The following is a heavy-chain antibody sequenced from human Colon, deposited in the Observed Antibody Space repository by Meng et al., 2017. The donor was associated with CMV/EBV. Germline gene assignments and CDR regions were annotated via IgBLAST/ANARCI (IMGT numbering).Heavy chain of an antibody. CDR1: GFTFDDYA. J-gene: IGHJ4*02. V-gene: IGHV3-43D*03. D-gene: IGHD5-18*01. Sequence: GESLKISCATSGFTFDDYAIHWVRQAPGKGLEWVSLISWDGGSSYYADSVKGRFTISRDNSKNSLYLQMNSLRAEDTALYYCAKDMGYTYGVDYWDQGTLVTVSS. CDR2: ISWDGGSS. CDR3: AKDMGYTYGVDY.